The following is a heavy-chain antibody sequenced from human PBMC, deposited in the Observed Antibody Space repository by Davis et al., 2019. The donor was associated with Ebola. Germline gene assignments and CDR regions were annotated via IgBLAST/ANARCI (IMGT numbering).Heavy chain of an antibody. CDR3: ARIVGATDY. J-gene: IGHJ4*02. Sequence: PGGSLRLSCSASGFTFSSYAMHWVRQAPGKGLEYVSAISSNGGSTYYADSVKGRFTISRDNAKNSLYLQMNSLRDEDTAVYYCARIVGATDYWGQGTLVTVSS. CDR2: ISSNGGST. V-gene: IGHV3-64*04. CDR1: GFTFSSYA. D-gene: IGHD1-26*01.